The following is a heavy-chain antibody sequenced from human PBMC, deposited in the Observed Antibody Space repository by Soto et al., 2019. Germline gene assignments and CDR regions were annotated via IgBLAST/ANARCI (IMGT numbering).Heavy chain of an antibody. V-gene: IGHV3-15*01. CDR1: GFTFDTAW. Sequence: GGSLRLSCAASGFTFDTAWMSWVRQAPGKGLEWVGRIKSKTDGGTTDYAAPVKGRFTISRDDSKTTLYLQMNSLKTEDTAVYYCTTDCSGGSCYPGAYYYYYGMDVWGQGTTVTVSS. J-gene: IGHJ6*02. CDR3: TTDCSGGSCYPGAYYYYYGMDV. CDR2: IKSKTDGGTT. D-gene: IGHD2-15*01.